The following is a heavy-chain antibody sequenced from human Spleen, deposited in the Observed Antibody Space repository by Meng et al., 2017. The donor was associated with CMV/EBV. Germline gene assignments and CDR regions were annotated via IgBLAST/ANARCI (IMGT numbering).Heavy chain of an antibody. CDR3: ARPNYYDSSGYYYFDY. D-gene: IGHD3-22*01. CDR2: ISSSSSTI. Sequence: GGSLRLSCAASGFTFSSYSMNWVRQAPGKGLEWVSYISSSSSTIYYADSVKGRFTISRDNAKNSLYLQMNSLRAEDTAVYYCARPNYYDSSGYYYFDYWGQGMLVTVSS. V-gene: IGHV3-48*04. CDR1: GFTFSSYS. J-gene: IGHJ4*02.